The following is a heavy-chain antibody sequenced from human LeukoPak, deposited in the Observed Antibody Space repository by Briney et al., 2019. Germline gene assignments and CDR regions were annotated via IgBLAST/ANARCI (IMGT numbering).Heavy chain of an antibody. J-gene: IGHJ4*02. D-gene: IGHD6-19*01. CDR1: GFTFSSYW. V-gene: IGHV3-74*01. CDR2: INSDGSST. Sequence: EGSLRLSCAASGFTFSSYWMHWVRQAPGKGLVWVSRINSDGSSTSYADSVKGRFTISRDDAKNTLYLQMNSLRAEDTAVYYCATPIAVAGDLDSWGQGTLVTVSS. CDR3: ATPIAVAGDLDS.